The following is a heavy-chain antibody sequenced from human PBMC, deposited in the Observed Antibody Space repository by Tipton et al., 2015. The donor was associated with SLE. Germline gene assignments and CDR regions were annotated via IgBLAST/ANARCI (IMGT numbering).Heavy chain of an antibody. CDR3: ARAIRFFDY. V-gene: IGHV4-31*03. CDR2: IYSNGNT. Sequence: TLSLTCTVSGASINSGGYYWSWIRQHPEKGLEWIGYIYSNGNTYFNPSLKSRLTLSLDTSQNQFSLSLTSVTAADTAVYYCARAIRFFDYWGRGTLVTVSS. J-gene: IGHJ4*02. CDR1: GASINSGGYY. D-gene: IGHD2-21*01.